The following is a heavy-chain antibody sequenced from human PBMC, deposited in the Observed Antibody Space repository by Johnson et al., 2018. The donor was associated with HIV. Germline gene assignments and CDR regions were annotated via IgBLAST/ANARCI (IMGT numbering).Heavy chain of an antibody. D-gene: IGHD4-17*01. V-gene: IGHV3-7*01. CDR3: AREGIGYGDYVDAFDI. Sequence: VQLVESGGGVVQPGGSLRLSCAASGFTFSSYWMRWVRQAPGKGLEWVANIKQDGSEKYYVDSVKGRFTISRDNAKNSLCLQMNSLRAEDTAVYYCAREGIGYGDYVDAFDIWGQGTMVTVSS. CDR1: GFTFSSYW. J-gene: IGHJ3*02. CDR2: IKQDGSEK.